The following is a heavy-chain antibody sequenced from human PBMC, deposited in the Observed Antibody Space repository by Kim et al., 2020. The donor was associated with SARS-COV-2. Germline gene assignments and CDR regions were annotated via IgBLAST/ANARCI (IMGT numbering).Heavy chain of an antibody. CDR3: VTDSSLGPLKY. Sequence: SETLSLTCTVSGYSISSGYYWGWIRQSPGKGLEWIGTIYRSGSTYYNPSLKSRGTISVNTSQNQLSLKLSSVTAADTAVYYFVTDSSLGPLKYWGQGTLV. CDR2: IYRSGST. D-gene: IGHD2-15*01. J-gene: IGHJ4*02. V-gene: IGHV4-38-2*02. CDR1: GYSISSGYY.